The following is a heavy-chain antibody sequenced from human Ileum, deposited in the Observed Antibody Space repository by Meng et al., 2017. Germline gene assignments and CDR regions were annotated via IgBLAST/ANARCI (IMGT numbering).Heavy chain of an antibody. V-gene: IGHV4-4*02. CDR1: GDSISTNW. D-gene: IGHD2-21*01. J-gene: IGHJ4*02. CDR3: ARGAIGTRPFDY. CDR2: IYHSGAF. Sequence: QVQLGGPGPGLVKPSGTLSLTCAVSGDSISTNWWNWVRQPPGKGLEWIGEIYHSGAFNYNPSLRSRVTISVDKSKNQLSLKLGSLTAADTAVYYCARGAIGTRPFDYWGQGTLVTVSS.